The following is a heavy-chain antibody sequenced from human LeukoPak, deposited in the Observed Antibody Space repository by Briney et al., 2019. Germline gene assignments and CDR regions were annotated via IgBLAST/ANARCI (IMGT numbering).Heavy chain of an antibody. CDR3: ARMHSSGWPLDAFDF. Sequence: ASVKVSCKSSGYTFTFYAISWVRQAPGQGLEWMGWISAYNGNTNYAQNFQGRVTMTTDTSTRTAYMELRSLRFDDTAAYYCARMHSSGWPLDAFDFWGQGTMVTVSS. CDR2: ISAYNGNT. J-gene: IGHJ3*01. V-gene: IGHV1-18*01. CDR1: GYTFTFYA. D-gene: IGHD6-19*01.